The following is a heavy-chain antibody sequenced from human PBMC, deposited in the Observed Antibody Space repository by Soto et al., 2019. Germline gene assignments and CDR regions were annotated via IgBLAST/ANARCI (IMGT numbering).Heavy chain of an antibody. CDR2: ISGIRDYI. CDR3: AREGVHNYTEYYFDY. Sequence: GGSLRLSCAASGFTFSYYPLHWVRRAPGKGLEWVSSISGIRDYIRYADSVKGRFTISRDNAKTSLYLQMNSLTAEDTAVYYCAREGVHNYTEYYFDYWGQGTLVTVSS. D-gene: IGHD3-10*01. J-gene: IGHJ4*02. V-gene: IGHV3-21*06. CDR1: GFTFSYYP.